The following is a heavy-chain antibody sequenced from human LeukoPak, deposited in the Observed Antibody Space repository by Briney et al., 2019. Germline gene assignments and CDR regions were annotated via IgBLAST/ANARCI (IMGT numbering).Heavy chain of an antibody. CDR1: GVSLRGYY. CDR3: ARGRNFVSDFYFDV. J-gene: IGHJ6*03. CDR2: INHEGDS. V-gene: IGHV4-34*01. Sequence: SETLSLTCAVYGVSLRGYYWSWIRQSPEKGLEWFGEINHEGDSIYNPSLKSRLTLSVDMSKNQFSLNLRSVTAADTAVYYCARGRNFVSDFYFDVWGKGTTVIVSS. D-gene: IGHD1-7*01.